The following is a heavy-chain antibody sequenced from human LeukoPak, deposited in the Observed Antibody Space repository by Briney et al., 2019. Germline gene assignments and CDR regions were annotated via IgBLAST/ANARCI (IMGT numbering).Heavy chain of an antibody. Sequence: GASVKVSCKTSGYTFSTYGVTWVRQAPGQGFQWMGWISGQTGNTKYAENFQGRISLTTDTSATTAYMELRSLTSDDTAVYYCARDLSSGGWTLEFDYWGQGSLVTVAS. CDR2: ISGQTGNT. J-gene: IGHJ4*02. CDR3: ARDLSSGGWTLEFDY. V-gene: IGHV1-18*01. D-gene: IGHD1-1*01. CDR1: GYTFSTYG.